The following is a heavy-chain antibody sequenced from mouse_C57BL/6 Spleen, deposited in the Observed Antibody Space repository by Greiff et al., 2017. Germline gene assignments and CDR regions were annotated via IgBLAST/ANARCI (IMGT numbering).Heavy chain of an antibody. CDR3: ARNYERNYFDY. J-gene: IGHJ2*01. CDR2: IYPGDGVT. D-gene: IGHD2-1*01. CDR1: GYAFRSYW. V-gene: IGHV1-80*01. Sequence: QVQLKQSGAELVKPGASVKISCKASGYAFRSYWMNWLKQRPGKGLEWIGQIYPGDGVTTYNGMFTGGATLTSDKSSSTAYMQLSSLTYEDSAVYCCARNYERNYFDYWGQGTTLTVSA.